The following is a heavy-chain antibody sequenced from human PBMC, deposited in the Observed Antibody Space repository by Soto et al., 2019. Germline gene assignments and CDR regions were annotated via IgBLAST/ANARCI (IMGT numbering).Heavy chain of an antibody. CDR3: ARDLYCDS. CDR2: IYSGDNT. J-gene: IGHJ4*02. CDR1: GFTVSSHS. V-gene: IGHV3-53*02. Sequence: EVQLVETGGGLIQPGGSLRLSCAASGFTVSSHSMSCVRQAPGKGLEWVSVIYSGDNTYYADSVKGRFTISRDNSKNTLYLQMNSLRAEDTAMYYCARDLYCDSWGQGTLVTVSS.